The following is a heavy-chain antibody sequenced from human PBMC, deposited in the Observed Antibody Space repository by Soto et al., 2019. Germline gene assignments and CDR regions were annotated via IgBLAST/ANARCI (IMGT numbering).Heavy chain of an antibody. D-gene: IGHD5-18*01. J-gene: IGHJ5*02. CDR3: ARMESFGSLNWSDP. CDR1: GYTFTNND. CDR2: MNPGSGDT. V-gene: IGHV1-8*02. Sequence: ALVKVSCKVSGYTFTNNDVSWVRQATGQGLEWMGWMNPGSGDTGYAQKFQGRVTMTRDISIATAYMELNSLTSEDTAIYYCARMESFGSLNWSDPWGKGTLVTVSS.